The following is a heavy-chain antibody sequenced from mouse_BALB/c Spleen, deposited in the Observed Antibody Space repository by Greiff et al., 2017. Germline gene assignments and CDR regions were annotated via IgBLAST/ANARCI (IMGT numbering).Heavy chain of an antibody. Sequence: EVQLQESGPGLVKPSQTVSLTCTVTGISITTGNYRWSWIRQFPGNKLEWIGYIYYSGTITYNPSLTSRTTITRDTSKNQFFLEMNSLTAEDTATYYCARDGRFDDYDGFDYWGQGTTLTVSS. J-gene: IGHJ2*01. CDR2: IYYSGTI. V-gene: IGHV3-5*02. D-gene: IGHD2-4*01. CDR1: GISITTGNYR. CDR3: ARDGRFDDYDGFDY.